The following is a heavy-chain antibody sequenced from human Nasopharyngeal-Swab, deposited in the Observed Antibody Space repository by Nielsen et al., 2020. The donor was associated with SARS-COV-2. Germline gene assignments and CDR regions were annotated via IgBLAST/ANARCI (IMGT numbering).Heavy chain of an antibody. CDR2: INPTGGST. V-gene: IGHV1-46*01. Sequence: WALHATVQGLVWMGIINPTGGSTTYAQKFQGRVIMTRDTSTSTLYMELRGLRSEDTAVYFCARDAGGFYTKDQPYFDYWGQGSLVTVSS. D-gene: IGHD3-10*01. J-gene: IGHJ4*02. CDR3: ARDAGGFYTKDQPYFDY.